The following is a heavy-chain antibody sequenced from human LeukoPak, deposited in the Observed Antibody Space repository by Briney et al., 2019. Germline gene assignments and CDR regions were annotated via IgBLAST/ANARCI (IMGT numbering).Heavy chain of an antibody. J-gene: IGHJ4*02. CDR2: FGPEDGKT. CDR3: ATARRFVVVTASRGAYYFDY. D-gene: IGHD2-21*02. Sequence: ASVKVSCKVSGYTLTELSMHWVPQAPGKGLEWMGGFGPEDGKTIYAQKFQDRVTMSEDTFTDTAYMELSSLRSEDTAVYYWATARRFVVVTASRGAYYFDYWGQGTLVSVSS. CDR1: GYTLTELS. V-gene: IGHV1-24*01.